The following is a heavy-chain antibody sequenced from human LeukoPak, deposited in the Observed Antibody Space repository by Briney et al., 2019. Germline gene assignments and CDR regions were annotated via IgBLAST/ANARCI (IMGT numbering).Heavy chain of an antibody. Sequence: GASVKVSCKASGYTFTGYYMHWVRQAPGQGLEWMGWINPNSGGTNYAQKFQGRVTMTRDTSISTAYMELSRLRSEDTAVYYCASSSPDSNRRGPGPLLRSDPYYHYMDVWGKGTTVIVSS. D-gene: IGHD4-17*01. CDR1: GYTFTGYY. J-gene: IGHJ6*03. CDR3: ASSSPDSNRRGPGPLLRSDPYYHYMDV. V-gene: IGHV1-2*02. CDR2: INPNSGGT.